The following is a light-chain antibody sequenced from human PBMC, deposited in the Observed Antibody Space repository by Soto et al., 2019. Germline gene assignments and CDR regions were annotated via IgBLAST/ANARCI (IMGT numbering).Light chain of an antibody. CDR3: QSYDSSLSVV. V-gene: IGLV1-40*01. Sequence: QSVLTQPPSVSGAPGQRVTISCTGSSSNIGAGYDVHWYQQHPGTAPKLLIYGNSNRPSGVPDRFSGSKSGTSASLAITGLQAEDEADYYCQSYDSSLSVVFGTGTKLTVL. CDR2: GNS. J-gene: IGLJ1*01. CDR1: SSNIGAGYD.